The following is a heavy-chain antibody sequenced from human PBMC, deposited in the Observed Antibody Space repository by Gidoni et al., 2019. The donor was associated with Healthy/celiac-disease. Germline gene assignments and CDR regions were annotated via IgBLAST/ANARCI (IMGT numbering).Heavy chain of an antibody. J-gene: IGHJ4*02. D-gene: IGHD5-18*01. CDR3: ASSTWIHSLGD. CDR1: GGSISSISYY. CDR2: IYYSGST. Sequence: QLQLQESGPGLVKPSDTLSLPSTVSGGSISSISYYWGWIRQPPGKGLEWIGSIYYSGSTYYNPSLKSRVTISVDTSKNQFSLKLSSVTAADTAVYYCASSTWIHSLGDWGQGTLVTVSS. V-gene: IGHV4-39*01.